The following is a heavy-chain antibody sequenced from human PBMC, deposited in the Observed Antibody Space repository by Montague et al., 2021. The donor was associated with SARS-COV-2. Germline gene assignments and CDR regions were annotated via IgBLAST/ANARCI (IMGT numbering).Heavy chain of an antibody. D-gene: IGHD2-21*02. CDR3: ASLGSPAYCGGDCYLRGHGTDV. V-gene: IGHV4-39*01. J-gene: IGHJ6*02. Sequence: SETLSLTCTVSGGSITSSAYYWSWIRQSPGKGLEWIGTIYYSGNAYSNPSLKSRLTISMDTSKSQVSLKINSVTAADTAVYFCASLGSPAYCGGDCYLRGHGTDVWGQGTRVTVSS. CDR2: IYYSGNA. CDR1: GGSITSSAYY.